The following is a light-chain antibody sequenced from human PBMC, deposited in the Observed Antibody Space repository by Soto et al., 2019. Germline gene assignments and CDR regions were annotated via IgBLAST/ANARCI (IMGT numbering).Light chain of an antibody. Sequence: EIVLTQSPATLSLSPGERATLSCRASQSVSSYLAWSQQKPGQAPRLLIYAASNRATGIPARFSGSGSGTDFTLTISSLEPEDFAVYYFQQRSNWPWTFVQGTKVEIK. J-gene: IGKJ1*01. CDR3: QQRSNWPWT. CDR1: QSVSSY. V-gene: IGKV3-11*01. CDR2: AAS.